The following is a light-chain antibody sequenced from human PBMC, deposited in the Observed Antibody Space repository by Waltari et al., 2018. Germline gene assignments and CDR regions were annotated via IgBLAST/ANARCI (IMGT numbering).Light chain of an antibody. Sequence: EIVLTQSPGTASLSPGERVTLSCRASQTVGNSSLAWYQQKPGQAPSLVIYRASMRAAGIPERFSGSASGTDFSLTISSLEPEDFAIYYCQQHGTLPATFGQGTKVEIK. CDR1: QTVGNSS. CDR2: RAS. V-gene: IGKV3-20*01. J-gene: IGKJ1*01. CDR3: QQHGTLPAT.